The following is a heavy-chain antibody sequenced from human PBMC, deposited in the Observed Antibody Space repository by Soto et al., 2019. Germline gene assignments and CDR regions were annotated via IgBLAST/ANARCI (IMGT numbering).Heavy chain of an antibody. J-gene: IGHJ3*02. CDR2: ISYDGSSK. CDR1: GFTFSSYA. Sequence: EGSLRLSCAASGFTFSSYAMHWVRQAPGKGLEWVAVISYDGSSKYYADSVKGRFTISRANSKNTLYLQMNSLRAEDTAVYYCARDTDYDILTGYYNKLKGNPNAFDIWGQGRMVTVSS. CDR3: ARDTDYDILTGYYNKLKGNPNAFDI. D-gene: IGHD3-9*01. V-gene: IGHV3-30-3*01.